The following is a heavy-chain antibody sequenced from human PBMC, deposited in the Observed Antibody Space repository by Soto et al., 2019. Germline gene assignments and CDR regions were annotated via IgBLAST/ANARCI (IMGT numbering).Heavy chain of an antibody. CDR1: GFTVSSNY. Sequence: GGSLRLSCAASGFTVSSNYMSWVRQAPGKGLEWVSVIYSGVSTYYADSEKGRVTISRDNSKNTLYLQMNSLRAEDTAVDYCARESGPVTGTTEGNWFDPWGQGTLVTVSS. V-gene: IGHV3-53*01. CDR3: ARESGPVTGTTEGNWFDP. D-gene: IGHD1-7*01. CDR2: IYSGVST. J-gene: IGHJ5*02.